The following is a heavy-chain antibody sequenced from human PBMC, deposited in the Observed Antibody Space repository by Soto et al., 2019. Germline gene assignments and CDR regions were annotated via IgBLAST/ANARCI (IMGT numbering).Heavy chain of an antibody. D-gene: IGHD3-16*02. V-gene: IGHV3-23*01. CDR1: GFTFSSYA. J-gene: IGHJ4*02. Sequence: PGGSLRLSCAVSGFTFSSYAMSWVRQAPGKGLEWVSAISGSGGSTYYADSVKGRFTISRDNSKNTLYLQMNSLRAEDTAVYYCAKLNWGSYRYLHFDYWGQGTLVTVSS. CDR2: ISGSGGST. CDR3: AKLNWGSYRYLHFDY.